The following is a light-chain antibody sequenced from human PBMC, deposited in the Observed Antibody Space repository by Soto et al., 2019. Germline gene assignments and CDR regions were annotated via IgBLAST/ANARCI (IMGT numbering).Light chain of an antibody. Sequence: IHMTQSPSTLSASVLYRVTITCLASQNINSWLSWYQQKPGKAPKLLIYEASSLEKGVPARFGGSGSGTEFTLTISSLQPDDFATYYCQQYNVYSWTFGQGTKV. CDR1: QNINSW. J-gene: IGKJ1*01. V-gene: IGKV1-5*03. CDR2: EAS. CDR3: QQYNVYSWT.